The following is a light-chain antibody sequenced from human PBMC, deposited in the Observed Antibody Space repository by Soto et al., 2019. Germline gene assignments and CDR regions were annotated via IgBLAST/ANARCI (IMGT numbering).Light chain of an antibody. J-gene: IGKJ5*01. CDR1: QSFRGL. CDR3: QQRSNWPIT. V-gene: IGKV3-11*01. Sequence: EVVLTQSPVTLSLSPVERATLSCRASQSFRGLLAWYQQKPGQAPRLLIYDAYNRATGIPARFSGSGSGTDFTLTISSLEPEDFAVYYCQQRSNWPITFGQGTRLEIK. CDR2: DAY.